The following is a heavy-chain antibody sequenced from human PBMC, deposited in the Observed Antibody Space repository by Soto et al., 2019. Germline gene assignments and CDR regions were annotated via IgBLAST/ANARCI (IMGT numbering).Heavy chain of an antibody. Sequence: LRLSCAASGFTFTKSGMSWVRQAPGKGLEWVAGIGGSGRKTYYADSVKGRFSISRDNSKNSLFLQMNSLSADDTAIYYCAKDGLSDSPSVIYYWGLGSLVTVPQ. V-gene: IGHV3-23*01. CDR1: GFTFTKSG. D-gene: IGHD4-4*01. J-gene: IGHJ4*02. CDR2: IGGSGRKT. CDR3: AKDGLSDSPSVIYY.